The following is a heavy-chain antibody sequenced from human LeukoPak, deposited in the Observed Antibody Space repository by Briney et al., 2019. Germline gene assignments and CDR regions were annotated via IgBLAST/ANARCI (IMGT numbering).Heavy chain of an antibody. D-gene: IGHD3-16*01. CDR2: TYYRSKWYN. V-gene: IGHV6-1*01. CDR3: ARHGVSTARRVDV. Sequence: SQTLSLTCAISGDSVSSNSAAWNWIRQSPSRGLEWLGRTYYRSKWYNDYAVSVKSRITINPDTSKNQFSLKLTSVTAADTAVYYCARHGVSTARRVDVWGQGTTVTVSS. CDR1: GDSVSSNSAA. J-gene: IGHJ6*02.